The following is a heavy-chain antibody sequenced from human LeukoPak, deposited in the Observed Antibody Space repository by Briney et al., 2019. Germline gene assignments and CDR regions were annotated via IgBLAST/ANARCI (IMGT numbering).Heavy chain of an antibody. D-gene: IGHD7-27*01. Sequence: SETLSLTGTVSIGSISSGTYHWPWIRQSPGEGLEWIGNIYYSGGTYYKPSLKSRVTISVDTSKNQFSLNLSSVAAADTAVYLRARHGDGPPTYWGQGTLVTVSS. CDR1: IGSISSGTYH. J-gene: IGHJ4*02. V-gene: IGHV4-39*01. CDR3: ARHGDGPPTY. CDR2: IYYSGGT.